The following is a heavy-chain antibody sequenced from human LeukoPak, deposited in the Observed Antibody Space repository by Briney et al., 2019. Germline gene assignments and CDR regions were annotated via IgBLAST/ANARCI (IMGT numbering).Heavy chain of an antibody. J-gene: IGHJ3*02. Sequence: SVKVSCKASGGTFSSYAISWVRQAPGQGLEWMGGIIPIFGTANYAQKFQGRVTITADGSTSTAYMELSSLRSKDTAVYYCAPTLPLGEAAFDIWGQGTMVTVSS. V-gene: IGHV1-69*13. CDR3: APTLPLGEAAFDI. D-gene: IGHD2-15*01. CDR1: GGTFSSYA. CDR2: IIPIFGTA.